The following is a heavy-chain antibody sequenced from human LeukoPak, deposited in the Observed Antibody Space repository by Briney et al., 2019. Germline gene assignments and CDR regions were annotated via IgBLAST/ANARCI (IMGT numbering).Heavy chain of an antibody. CDR1: GFTFSNAW. Sequence: GGSLKLSCAASGFTFSNAWMSWVRQAPGKGLEWVGRIKSKTDGGTTDYAAPVKGRFTISRDDSKNTLYLQMNSLKTEDTAVYYCTAVPAAMRSDYWGQGTLVTVSS. V-gene: IGHV3-15*01. CDR3: TAVPAAMRSDY. CDR2: IKSKTDGGTT. D-gene: IGHD2-2*01. J-gene: IGHJ4*02.